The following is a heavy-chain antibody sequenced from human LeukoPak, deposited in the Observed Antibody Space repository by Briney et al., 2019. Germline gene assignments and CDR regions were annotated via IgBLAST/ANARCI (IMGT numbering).Heavy chain of an antibody. Sequence: ASVKVSCKASGYTFTGYYMHWVRQAPGQGLEWMGWINPNSGGTNYAQKFQGRVTMTRDTSISTAYMELSRLRSDDTAVYYCARSHLRYPGIAAAGPFDYWGQGTLVTVSS. D-gene: IGHD6-13*01. CDR3: ARSHLRYPGIAAAGPFDY. J-gene: IGHJ4*02. CDR2: INPNSGGT. CDR1: GYTFTGYY. V-gene: IGHV1-2*02.